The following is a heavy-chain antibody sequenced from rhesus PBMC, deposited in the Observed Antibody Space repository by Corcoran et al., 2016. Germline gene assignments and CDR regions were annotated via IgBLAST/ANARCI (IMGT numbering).Heavy chain of an antibody. V-gene: IGHV4-147*01. CDR2: IYGSSGST. J-gene: IGHJ4*01. CDR1: GYSISSNY. D-gene: IGHD4-29*01. CDR3: AREGTYGSSYYFDY. Sequence: QVQLQESGPGLVKPSETLSLTCAVSGYSISSNYWSWIRQPPGKGLEWLGYIYGSSGSTYYNPSLKSRVTISTDTSKTQFSLKLNAVTAADTAVYYCAREGTYGSSYYFDYWGQGVLVTVSS.